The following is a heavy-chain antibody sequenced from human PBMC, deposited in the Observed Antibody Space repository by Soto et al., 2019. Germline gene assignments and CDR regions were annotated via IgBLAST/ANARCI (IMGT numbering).Heavy chain of an antibody. CDR3: ARDRIPTGMDV. J-gene: IGHJ6*02. CDR1: GFTVSSNY. Sequence: EVQLVESGGGLVQPGGSLRLSCAASGFTVSSNYMSWVRQAPGKGLEWVSVIYSGGSTYYADSVKGRFTISRDNSKNTLYLQRNTRRAEDTAVYYCARDRIPTGMDVWGQGTTVTVPS. V-gene: IGHV3-66*01. CDR2: IYSGGST.